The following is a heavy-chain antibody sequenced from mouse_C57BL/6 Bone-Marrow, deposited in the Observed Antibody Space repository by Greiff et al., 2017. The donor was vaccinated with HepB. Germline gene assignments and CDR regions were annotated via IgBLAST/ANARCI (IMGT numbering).Heavy chain of an antibody. CDR2: IRNKANGYTT. V-gene: IGHV7-3*01. CDR1: GFTFTDYY. J-gene: IGHJ1*03. Sequence: DVMLVESGGGLVQPGGSLSLSCAASGFTFTDYYMSWVRQPPGKALEWLGFIRNKANGYTTEYSASVKGRFTISRDNSQSNLYLQMNALGAEDSATYYSARDYYDYEGWYFDVWGTGTTVTVSS. CDR3: ARDYYDYEGWYFDV. D-gene: IGHD2-4*01.